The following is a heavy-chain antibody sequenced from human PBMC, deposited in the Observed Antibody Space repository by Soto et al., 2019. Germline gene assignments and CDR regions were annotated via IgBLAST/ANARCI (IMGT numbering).Heavy chain of an antibody. CDR1: GYTFTSYA. CDR3: ASLRHSPSYYYYDGRDV. D-gene: IGHD5-18*01. CDR2: INAGNGNT. V-gene: IGHV1-3*01. J-gene: IGHJ6*02. Sequence: QVQLVQSGAEVKKPGASVKVSCKASGYTFTSYAMHWVRQAPGQRLEWMGWINAGNGNTKYSQKFQGRVTITRDTSASTAYMERSSPRSEDTAVYYCASLRHSPSYYYYDGRDVWGQGTTVTVSS.